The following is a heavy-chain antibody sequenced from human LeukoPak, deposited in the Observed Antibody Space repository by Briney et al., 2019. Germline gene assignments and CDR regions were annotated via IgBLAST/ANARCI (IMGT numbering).Heavy chain of an antibody. Sequence: GGSLRLSCAASGFTFSSYWMSWVRQAPGKGLEWVANIKQDGSEKYYVDSVKGRCTISRDNAKHSMYLQMNSLRAEDTAVYYCARARDGHNLRGSLDYWGQGTLVTVSS. CDR3: ARARDGHNLRGSLDY. CDR2: IKQDGSEK. CDR1: GFTFSSYW. D-gene: IGHD5-24*01. J-gene: IGHJ4*02. V-gene: IGHV3-7*01.